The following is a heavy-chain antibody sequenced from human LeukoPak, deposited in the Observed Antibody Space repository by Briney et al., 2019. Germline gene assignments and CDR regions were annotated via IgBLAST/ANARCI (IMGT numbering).Heavy chain of an antibody. CDR1: GFTFSSYS. J-gene: IGHJ3*02. V-gene: IGHV3-21*01. CDR3: ARSQRSWYTNQLGIFAFDI. Sequence: GGSLRLSCAAAGFTFSSYSMNWVRQAPGKGLEWVSSISSSSSYIYYADSVKGRFTISRDNAKNSLYLQMNSLRAEDTAVYYCARSQRSWYTNQLGIFAFDIWGQGTMVTVSS. CDR2: ISSSSSYI. D-gene: IGHD6-13*01.